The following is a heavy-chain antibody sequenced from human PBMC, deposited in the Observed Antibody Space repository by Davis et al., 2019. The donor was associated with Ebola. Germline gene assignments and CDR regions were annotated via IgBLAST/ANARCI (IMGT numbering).Heavy chain of an antibody. J-gene: IGHJ4*02. CDR2: ISYDGSNK. CDR1: GFTFSNYA. D-gene: IGHD6-19*01. CDR3: ARDLRIAVAPVGY. Sequence: GESLKISCAASGFTFSNYAMHWVRQAPGKGLEWVAVISYDGSNKYYADSVKGRFTISRDNAKNSLYLQMNSLRAEDTAVYYCARDLRIAVAPVGYWGQGTLVTVSS. V-gene: IGHV3-30-3*01.